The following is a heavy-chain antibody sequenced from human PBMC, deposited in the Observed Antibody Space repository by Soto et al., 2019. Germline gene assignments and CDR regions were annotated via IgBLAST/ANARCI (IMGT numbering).Heavy chain of an antibody. Sequence: ASVKVSCKASGYSFTDYYMQWVRQAPGQGLEWMGWIHPNSGGTDYAQKFQGRVTMSRDTSISTAYMELSTLTSDDTAVYYCARGAGATYNRLDPWGQGTLVTVSS. D-gene: IGHD1-26*01. V-gene: IGHV1-2*02. CDR1: GYSFTDYY. CDR3: ARGAGATYNRLDP. CDR2: IHPNSGGT. J-gene: IGHJ5*02.